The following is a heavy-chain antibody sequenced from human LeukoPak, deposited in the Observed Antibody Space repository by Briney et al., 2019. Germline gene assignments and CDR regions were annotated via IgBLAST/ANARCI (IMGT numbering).Heavy chain of an antibody. J-gene: IGHJ4*02. Sequence: SETLSLTCTVSGGSISSYYWSWIRQPPGNGREWIGYIYYSGSTNYNPSLKSRVTISVDTSKNQFSLKLSSVTAADTAVYYCARTTYYDFWSGYFFDYWGQGTLVTVSS. CDR2: IYYSGST. CDR3: ARTTYYDFWSGYFFDY. CDR1: GGSISSYY. V-gene: IGHV4-59*01. D-gene: IGHD3-3*01.